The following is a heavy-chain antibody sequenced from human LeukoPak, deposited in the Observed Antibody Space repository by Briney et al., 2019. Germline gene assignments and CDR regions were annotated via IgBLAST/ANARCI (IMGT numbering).Heavy chain of an antibody. D-gene: IGHD6-25*01. CDR1: GFTFSSYW. CDR2: ISSDGRDK. J-gene: IGHJ4*02. CDR3: AKDWAVAAAGYYFDY. Sequence: GGSLRLSCAASGFTFSSYWMSWVRQAPGKGLEWVTVISSDGRDKKYAESVKGRFTISRDNSKNTLYLQMNSLRAEDTAVFYCAKDWAVAAAGYYFDYWGMGTLVTVSS. V-gene: IGHV3-30*18.